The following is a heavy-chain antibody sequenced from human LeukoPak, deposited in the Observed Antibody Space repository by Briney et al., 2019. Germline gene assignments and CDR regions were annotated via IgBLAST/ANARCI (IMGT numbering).Heavy chain of an antibody. V-gene: IGHV4-34*01. Sequence: SETLSLTCAVYGGSFSGYYWSWIRQPPGKGLEWIGDINHSGSTNYNPSLKSRVTISVDTSKNQFSLKLSSVTAADTAVYYCARAPHMTAAGTRYFDYWGQGTLVTVSS. CDR3: ARAPHMTAAGTRYFDY. CDR1: GGSFSGYY. CDR2: INHSGST. D-gene: IGHD6-13*01. J-gene: IGHJ4*02.